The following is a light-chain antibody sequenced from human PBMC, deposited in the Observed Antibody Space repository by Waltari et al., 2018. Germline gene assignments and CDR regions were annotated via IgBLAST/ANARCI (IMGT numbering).Light chain of an antibody. Sequence: DIVMTQSPDSLAVSLGERATINCKSSQSVLYSSNNKNYLAWYQQKPGQPPKWLIYWASTRESGVPARFSGGGSGTDFTLTISSLQAEEVAVYYCQQYYTVPPHTVGGGTKVEIK. CDR3: QQYYTVPPHT. CDR2: WAS. CDR1: QSVLYSSNNKNY. V-gene: IGKV4-1*01. J-gene: IGKJ4*01.